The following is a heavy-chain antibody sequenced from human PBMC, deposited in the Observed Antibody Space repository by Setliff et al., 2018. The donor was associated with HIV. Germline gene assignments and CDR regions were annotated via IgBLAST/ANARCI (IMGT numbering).Heavy chain of an antibody. Sequence: PGGSLRLSCAASGFTFSSYGMHWVRQAPGKGLEWISFIGGHGSIIHYADSVKGRFTISRDNAKNSLYLQMDSLRVEDTAVYYCARPFDQWGQGALVTVS. CDR1: GFTFSSYG. CDR3: ARPFDQ. CDR2: IGGHGSII. J-gene: IGHJ4*02. V-gene: IGHV3-48*03.